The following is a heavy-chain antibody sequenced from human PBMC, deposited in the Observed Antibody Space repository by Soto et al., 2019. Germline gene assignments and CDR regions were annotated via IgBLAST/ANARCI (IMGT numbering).Heavy chain of an antibody. Sequence: GGSLRLSCAASGFTFSSYAMSWVRQAPGKGLEWVSAISGSGGSTYYADSVKGRFTISRDNSKNTLYLQMNSLRAEDTAVYYCAKDMYYYDSSVGWSEEQHPFDYWGQGTLVTVSS. CDR2: ISGSGGST. CDR3: AKDMYYYDSSVGWSEEQHPFDY. V-gene: IGHV3-23*01. CDR1: GFTFSSYA. J-gene: IGHJ4*02. D-gene: IGHD3-22*01.